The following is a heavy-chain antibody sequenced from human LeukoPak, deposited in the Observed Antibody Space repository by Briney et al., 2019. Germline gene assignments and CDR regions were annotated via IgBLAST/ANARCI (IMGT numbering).Heavy chain of an antibody. Sequence: SETQSLTCTVSGGSISSYYWNWIRQAPGKGLEWIGYIYYTGSTNYNPSLKSRVTMSVDTSKNQFSLKVRSVTAADTAVYYCAREIAARPYWYFDLWGRGTLVPVSS. D-gene: IGHD6-6*01. V-gene: IGHV4-59*01. CDR3: AREIAARPYWYFDL. CDR1: GGSISSYY. J-gene: IGHJ2*01. CDR2: IYYTGST.